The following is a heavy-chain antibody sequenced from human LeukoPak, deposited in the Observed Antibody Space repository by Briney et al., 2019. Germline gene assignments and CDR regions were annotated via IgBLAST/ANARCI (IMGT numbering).Heavy chain of an antibody. CDR3: ARDNSVGDVAWWFDP. CDR1: GYTFTSYD. Sequence: ASVKVSCKASGYTFTSYDINWVRQAPGQGLEWLGLINPTGSSTLYAQKFQGRVTMTRDMSTTTDYMELSSLRSDDTAVYYCARDNSVGDVAWWFDPWGQGTLVTVSS. CDR2: INPTGSST. D-gene: IGHD1-26*01. J-gene: IGHJ5*02. V-gene: IGHV1-46*01.